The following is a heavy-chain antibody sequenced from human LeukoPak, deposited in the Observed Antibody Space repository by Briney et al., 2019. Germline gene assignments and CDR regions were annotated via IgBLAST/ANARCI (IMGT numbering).Heavy chain of an antibody. Sequence: GGSLRLPCSASGFTFSSYWMSWVRQAPGKGLEWMANINRDGGAQNYVDSVKGRFTISRDNAKNSLFLQMNNLRAEDTALYYCARDGIPTYAFDIWGQGTMVTVSP. D-gene: IGHD1-26*01. CDR3: ARDGIPTYAFDI. CDR2: INRDGGAQ. J-gene: IGHJ3*02. V-gene: IGHV3-7*01. CDR1: GFTFSSYW.